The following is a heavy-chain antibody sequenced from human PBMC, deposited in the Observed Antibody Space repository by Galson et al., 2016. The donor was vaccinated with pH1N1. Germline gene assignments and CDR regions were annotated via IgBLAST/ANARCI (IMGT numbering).Heavy chain of an antibody. CDR3: ARLTLLSVEEYYFDY. J-gene: IGHJ4*02. Sequence: TLSLTCTVSGGSISSGGYYWSWIRQHPGKGLEWIGYIFYSGSTYYNPSLKSRVTISVDTSKNQFSLRLSSVTAADTAVYYCARLTLLSVEEYYFDYRGQGTLVTVSS. V-gene: IGHV4-31*03. D-gene: IGHD3-10*01. CDR2: IFYSGST. CDR1: GGSISSGGYY.